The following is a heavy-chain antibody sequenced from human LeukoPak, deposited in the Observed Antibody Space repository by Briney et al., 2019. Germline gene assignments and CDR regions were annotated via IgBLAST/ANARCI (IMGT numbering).Heavy chain of an antibody. J-gene: IGHJ5*02. CDR3: ARASRVYLNNWFDP. CDR2: IKCDGSEK. V-gene: IGHV3-52*01. CDR1: GFTFSSSW. D-gene: IGHD1-20*01. Sequence: GGSLRLSCAASGFTFSSSWMHWVCQAPEKGLEWVADIKCDGSEKYYVDSVKGRLTISRDNAKNSLYLQVNSLRADDTAVYYCARASRVYLNNWFDPWGQGTLVTVSS.